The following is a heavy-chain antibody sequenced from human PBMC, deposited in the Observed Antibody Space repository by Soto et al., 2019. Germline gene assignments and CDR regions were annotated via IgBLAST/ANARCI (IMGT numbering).Heavy chain of an antibody. V-gene: IGHV3-74*01. D-gene: IGHD6-19*01. J-gene: IGHJ4*02. CDR1: GFTISSYW. CDR2: INGDGSST. Sequence: EVQLVESGGGLVQPGESLRLSCVVSGFTISSYWMHWVRQAPGTGLVWVSRINGDGSSTNYADSVKGRFTISRDNAKNTLYLQMNTLRAEDTAVYYCAIAVAGPTAIAYWGQGNQVTVSS. CDR3: AIAVAGPTAIAY.